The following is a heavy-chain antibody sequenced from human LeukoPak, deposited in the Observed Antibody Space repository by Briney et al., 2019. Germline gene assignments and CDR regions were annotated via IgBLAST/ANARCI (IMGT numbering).Heavy chain of an antibody. V-gene: IGHV3-23*01. CDR2: ITSGSRT. D-gene: IGHD2-21*01. Sequence: PGGSLRLSCAASGFTFSACSMSWVRQAPGKGLEWVSTITSGSRTYHADSVKGRFTVSRDNSKNTLFLQMNSLRVEDTAVYFCAAKVGGDYYDYWGQGTLVTVSS. CDR1: GFTFSACS. CDR3: AAKVGGDYYDY. J-gene: IGHJ4*02.